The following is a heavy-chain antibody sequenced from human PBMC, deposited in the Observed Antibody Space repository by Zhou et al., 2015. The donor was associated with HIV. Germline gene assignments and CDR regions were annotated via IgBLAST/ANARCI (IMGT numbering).Heavy chain of an antibody. J-gene: IGHJ4*02. D-gene: IGHD6-19*01. V-gene: IGHV1-69*06. CDR3: AGESLGEQWLVLDY. Sequence: QVQLVQSGTEVKKAGSSVKVSCKASGGTFSSYAVSWVRQGPGQGLEWMGGIIPIFGTTNYTEKFQDRLTIAADKLTTTVYMQLISLTSEDTAVYYCAGESLGEQWLVLDYWGQGTLVTVSS. CDR1: GGTFSSYA. CDR2: IIPIFGTT.